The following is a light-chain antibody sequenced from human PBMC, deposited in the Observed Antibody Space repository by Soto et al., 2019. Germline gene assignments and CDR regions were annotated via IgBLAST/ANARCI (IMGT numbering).Light chain of an antibody. Sequence: QSALTQPASVSGSPGQSITISCTGTSSDVGSYNYVSWYQLHPGKAPKLMIYDVSERPSGVPDRFSGSKSGNTASLTISGLQGDDEADYYCCSFAGSYTGVFGAGTKATVL. V-gene: IGLV2-11*01. CDR1: SSDVGSYNY. CDR3: CSFAGSYTGV. CDR2: DVS. J-gene: IGLJ1*01.